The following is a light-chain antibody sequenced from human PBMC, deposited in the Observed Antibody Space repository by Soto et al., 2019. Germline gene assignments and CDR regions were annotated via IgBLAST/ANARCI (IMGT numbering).Light chain of an antibody. V-gene: IGKV3-11*01. Sequence: IVLTQSPVTLALSPGERAVLSCRASQSVSTSLAWYQHKPGQAPRLFIYDASKRAPGVPARFSGSGSGTDFTLTISSLEPDDFAVYYCQVRDVWPSFGQGTKVEIK. CDR1: QSVSTS. CDR2: DAS. J-gene: IGKJ1*01. CDR3: QVRDVWPS.